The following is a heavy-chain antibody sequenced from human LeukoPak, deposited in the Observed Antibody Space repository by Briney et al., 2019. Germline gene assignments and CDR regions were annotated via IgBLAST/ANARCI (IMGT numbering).Heavy chain of an antibody. Sequence: WGSLRLSCAASGFTFSSYWMHWVRQAPGQGLVWVSRIKTDVSTTSYADSVKDRFTISRDNAKNTLYLQINSLRAEDTAVYYCARAVRDYYDSSGQGSYYFDYWGQGPLVTVS. J-gene: IGHJ4*02. CDR2: IKTDVSTT. D-gene: IGHD3-22*01. V-gene: IGHV3-74*01. CDR1: GFTFSSYW. CDR3: ARAVRDYYDSSGQGSYYFDY.